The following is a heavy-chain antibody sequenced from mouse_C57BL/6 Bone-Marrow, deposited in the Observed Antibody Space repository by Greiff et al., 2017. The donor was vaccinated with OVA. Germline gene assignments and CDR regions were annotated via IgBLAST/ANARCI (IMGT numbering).Heavy chain of an antibody. D-gene: IGHD4-1*01. CDR1: GYTLTSYG. CDR2: IYPRSGNT. V-gene: IGHV1-81*01. CDR3: ALTQYFDV. J-gene: IGHJ1*03. Sequence: VKLVESGAELARPGASVKLSCKASGYTLTSYGISWVKQSPGQGLEWIGEIYPRSGNTYYNEKFKGKATLTADKSSSTAYMELRSLTSEDSAVYFCALTQYFDVWGTGTTVTVSS.